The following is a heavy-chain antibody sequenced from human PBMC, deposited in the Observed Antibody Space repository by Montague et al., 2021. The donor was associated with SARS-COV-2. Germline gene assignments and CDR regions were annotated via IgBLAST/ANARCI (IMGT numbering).Heavy chain of an antibody. CDR1: GGSISSYY. CDR3: ARGQITMVRGVPQRAFDI. D-gene: IGHD3-10*01. V-gene: IGHV4-59*12. Sequence: SETLSLTCTVSGGSISSYYWSWIRQPPGKGLEWIGYIYYSGSTNYNPSLKSRVTISVDKSKNQFSLKLSSVTAADTAVYYCARGQITMVRGVPQRAFDIWGQGTMVTVSS. CDR2: IYYSGST. J-gene: IGHJ3*02.